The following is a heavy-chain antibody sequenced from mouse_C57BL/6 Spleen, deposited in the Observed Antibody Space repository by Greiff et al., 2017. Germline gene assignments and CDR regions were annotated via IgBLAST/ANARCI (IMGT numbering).Heavy chain of an antibody. CDR1: GYTFTDYE. V-gene: IGHV1-15*01. J-gene: IGHJ2*01. CDR2: IDPETGGT. Sequence: QVHVKQSGAELVRPGASVTLSCKASGYTFTDYEMHWVKQTPVHGLEWIGAIDPETGGTAYNQKFKGKAILTADKSSSTAYMELRSLTSEDSAVYYCTREGTTVVSYYFDYWGQGTTLTVSS. CDR3: TREGTTVVSYYFDY. D-gene: IGHD1-1*01.